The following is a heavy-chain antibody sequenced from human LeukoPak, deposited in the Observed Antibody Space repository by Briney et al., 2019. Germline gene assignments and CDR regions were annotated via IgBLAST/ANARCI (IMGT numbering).Heavy chain of an antibody. J-gene: IGHJ4*02. D-gene: IGHD1-26*01. CDR3: ARDDWRIVGEYYFDY. CDR1: GYTFTSYG. Sequence: ASVKVSCKASGYTFTSYGISWVRQAPGQGLEWMGWISAYNGNTNYAQKLQGRVTMTTDTSTSTAYMELRSLRSDDTAVYYCARDDWRIVGEYYFDYWGQGTLVTVSS. V-gene: IGHV1-18*01. CDR2: ISAYNGNT.